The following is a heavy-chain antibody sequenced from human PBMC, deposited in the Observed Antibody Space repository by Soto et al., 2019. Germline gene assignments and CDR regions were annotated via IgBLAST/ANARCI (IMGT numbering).Heavy chain of an antibody. CDR3: ARDKAQHEFWGGTLAS. J-gene: IGHJ4*02. CDR2: ISHDGTNA. V-gene: IGHV3-30-3*01. D-gene: IGHD3-3*01. CDR1: TFVLSVYS. Sequence: QVQLVESGGGVVQPERSLRLSCTTSTFVLSVYSLHWVRQAPGRGLEWVALISHDGTNAYYADSVKGRFTISRDNSKDPLYLKMNSLRPDDTAGYFCARDKAQHEFWGGTLASLGQGTLVTVSA.